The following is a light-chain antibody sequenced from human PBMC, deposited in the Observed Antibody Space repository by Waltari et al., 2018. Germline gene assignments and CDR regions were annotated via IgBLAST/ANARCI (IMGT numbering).Light chain of an antibody. CDR2: VDSNGGH. CDR3: QTWVTGIRVV. V-gene: IGLV4-69*02. CDR1: SGHSTYA. Sequence: QLVLTQSPSASASLGASVKLTCTLSSGHSTYAIAWHQQQPGKGPRYLMKVDSNGGHFKGDGIPDRFSGSSSGTERYLTISSRQSDDEADYYCQTWVTGIRVVFGGGTKLTVL. J-gene: IGLJ2*01.